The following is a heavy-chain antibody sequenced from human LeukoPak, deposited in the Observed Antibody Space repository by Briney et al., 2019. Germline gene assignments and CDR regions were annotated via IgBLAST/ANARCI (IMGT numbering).Heavy chain of an antibody. CDR2: ISSSSTYI. J-gene: IGHJ4*02. CDR1: GFTFSSYS. Sequence: GSLRLSCAASGFTFSSYSMNWVRQAPGKGLEWVASISSSSTYIYYADSVKGRFTISRDNAKNSLYLQMNSLRAEDMAVYCCARVYSGSYCADYWGQGTLVTVSS. CDR3: ARVYSGSYCADY. V-gene: IGHV3-21*01. D-gene: IGHD1-26*01.